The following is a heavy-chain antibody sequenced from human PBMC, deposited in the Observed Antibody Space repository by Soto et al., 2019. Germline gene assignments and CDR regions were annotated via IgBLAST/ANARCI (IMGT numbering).Heavy chain of an antibody. J-gene: IGHJ4*02. V-gene: IGHV3-23*01. Sequence: GGSLRLSCAASGFTFRRYAMRWVRQAPGKGLEWVSAISGSGGSTYYADSVKGRFTISRDPSKNPLSLQMNSLRAEDTAVYYCAKDQSYSSAFPSLDYWGQGTRGTVSS. CDR1: GFTFRRYA. CDR3: AKDQSYSSAFPSLDY. D-gene: IGHD6-6*01. CDR2: ISGSGGST.